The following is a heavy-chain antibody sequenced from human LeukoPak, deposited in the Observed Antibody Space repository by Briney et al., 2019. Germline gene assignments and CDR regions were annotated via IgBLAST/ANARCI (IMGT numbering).Heavy chain of an antibody. V-gene: IGHV3-7*01. J-gene: IGHJ4*02. CDR3: ARHYDY. CDR2: IKQDGSEK. D-gene: IGHD3-10*01. CDR1: GFTVSGYW. Sequence: GGSLRLSCEVSGFTVSGYWMNWVRQAPGKGLEWVANIKQDGSEKYYVDSVKGRFTISRDDAKNSLYLQMNSLRAEDTAIYYCARHYDYWGQGTLVTVSS.